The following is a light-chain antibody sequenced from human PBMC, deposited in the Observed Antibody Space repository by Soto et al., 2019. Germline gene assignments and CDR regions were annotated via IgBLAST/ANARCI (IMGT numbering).Light chain of an antibody. CDR1: SSDVGSYNY. CDR2: EVS. J-gene: IGLJ1*01. Sequence: QSALTQPPSASGSPGQSVTISCTGTSSDVGSYNYVSWYQQNPGKAPKLIIYEVSKRPPGVPDRFSGSKSGNTASLSVSGLQAEDDGDYYCSSYAGSNFDVFGTGTKVTVL. CDR3: SSYAGSNFDV. V-gene: IGLV2-8*01.